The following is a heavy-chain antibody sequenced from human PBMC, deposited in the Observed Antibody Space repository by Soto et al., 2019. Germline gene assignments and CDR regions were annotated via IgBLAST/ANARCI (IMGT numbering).Heavy chain of an antibody. CDR2: IYPGDSDT. CDR1: GYSFASYW. D-gene: IGHD6-6*01. Sequence: GESLKISCKGSGYSFASYWIGWVRQMPGKALEWMRIIYPGDSDTRYSPSFQGQVTISADKSISTAYLQWSSLKASDTAMYYCARQPFLYSRSSFLHREKYYYYGMDVWGQGTTVTVT. V-gene: IGHV5-51*01. CDR3: ARQPFLYSRSSFLHREKYYYYGMDV. J-gene: IGHJ6*02.